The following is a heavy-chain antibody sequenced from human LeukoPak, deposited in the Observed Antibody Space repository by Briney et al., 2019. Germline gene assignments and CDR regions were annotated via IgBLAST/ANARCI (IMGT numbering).Heavy chain of an antibody. J-gene: IGHJ4*02. CDR1: GFTFSSYA. D-gene: IGHD6-13*01. Sequence: GGSLRLSCAASGFTFSSYAMSWVRQAPGKGLEWVSAISGSGGSIYYADSVKGRFTISRDNSKNTLYLQMNSLRAEDTAVYYCAKDTYSSSWYDYWGQGTLVTVSS. CDR2: ISGSGGSI. CDR3: AKDTYSSSWYDY. V-gene: IGHV3-23*01.